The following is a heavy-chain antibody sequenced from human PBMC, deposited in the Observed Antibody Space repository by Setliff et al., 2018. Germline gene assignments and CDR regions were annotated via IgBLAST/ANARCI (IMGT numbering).Heavy chain of an antibody. J-gene: IGHJ6*03. Sequence: SETLSLTCDVYDGAFSTYYWTWIRQPPGKGLEWIGDMHQSGRINFNPSLKSRVTMSAXXXKNQFSLKVTSVTAADTAVYYCAREGPESDSSGYMDVWGQGTTVTVSS. CDR3: AREGPESDSSGYMDV. CDR2: MHQSGRI. D-gene: IGHD3-22*01. CDR1: DGAFSTYY. V-gene: IGHV4-34*01.